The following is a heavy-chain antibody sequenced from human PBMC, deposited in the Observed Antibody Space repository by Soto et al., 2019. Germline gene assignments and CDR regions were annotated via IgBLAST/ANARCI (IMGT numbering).Heavy chain of an antibody. CDR2: ISGSGGST. Sequence: EVQLLESGGGLVQPGGSLRLSCAASGFTFSSYAMSWVRQAPGKGLEWVSAISGSGGSTYYADSVKGRFTISRDNSKNTLYLQMNSLRAEDTAPYYCAKKTRAVRTATEGVVIDHWGLGTLVTVSS. V-gene: IGHV3-23*01. CDR3: AKKTRAVRTATEGVVIDH. D-gene: IGHD3-3*01. J-gene: IGHJ5*02. CDR1: GFTFSSYA.